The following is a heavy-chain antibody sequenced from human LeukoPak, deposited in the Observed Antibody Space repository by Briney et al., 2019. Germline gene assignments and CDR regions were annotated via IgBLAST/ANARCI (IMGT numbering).Heavy chain of an antibody. CDR2: ISSSGSYI. V-gene: IGHV3-21*01. CDR1: GFTFSSYS. J-gene: IGHJ4*02. D-gene: IGHD3-22*01. Sequence: RGSLRLSCAASGFTFSSYSMNWVRQAPGKGLEWVSSISSSGSYIYYADSVKGRFTISRDNAKNSLYLQMNSLRAEDTAVYYCARDLGYYDSSGYSYFDYWGQGALVTVSS. CDR3: ARDLGYYDSSGYSYFDY.